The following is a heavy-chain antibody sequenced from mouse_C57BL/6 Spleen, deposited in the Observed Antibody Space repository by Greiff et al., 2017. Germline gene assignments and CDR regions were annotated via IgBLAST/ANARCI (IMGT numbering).Heavy chain of an antibody. CDR3: SRALGPDYAMDY. CDR2: IDPSDSDT. V-gene: IGHV1-50*01. Sequence: VQLQQPGAELVKPGASVKLSCKASGYTFTSYWMQWVKQRPGQGLEWIGRIDPSDSDTNYNQKFKGKATLTVDTSSSTAYMQLSRLTSEASAVYYCSRALGPDYAMDYWGQGTSVTVSS. J-gene: IGHJ4*01. CDR1: GYTFTSYW.